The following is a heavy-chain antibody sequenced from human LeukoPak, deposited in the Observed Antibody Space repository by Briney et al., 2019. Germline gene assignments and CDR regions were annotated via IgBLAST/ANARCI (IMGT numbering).Heavy chain of an antibody. CDR2: IKQDGSEK. V-gene: IGHV3-7*01. J-gene: IGHJ4*02. Sequence: GGSLRLSCAASGFTFSSYRMSWVRRAPGKGLEWVANIKQDGSEKYYVDSVKGRFTISRDNAKNSLYLQMNSLRAEDTAMYYCAHYYDSSGYYGGTYWGQGTLVTVSS. D-gene: IGHD3-22*01. CDR1: GFTFSSYR. CDR3: AHYYDSSGYYGGTY.